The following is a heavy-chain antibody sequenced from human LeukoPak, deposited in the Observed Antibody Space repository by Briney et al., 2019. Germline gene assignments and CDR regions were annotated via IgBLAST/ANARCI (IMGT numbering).Heavy chain of an antibody. D-gene: IGHD5-24*01. V-gene: IGHV1-2*02. CDR2: INPKSGGT. CDR3: APATMTFDY. Sequence: ASVKVSCKASGYSFIDYYMHWVRQAPGQGLEWMGWINPKSGGTNYAQKFQDRVTTTTDTSISTAYMELSRLTSDDTAVYYCAPATMTFDYWGQGTLVTVSS. J-gene: IGHJ4*02. CDR1: GYSFIDYY.